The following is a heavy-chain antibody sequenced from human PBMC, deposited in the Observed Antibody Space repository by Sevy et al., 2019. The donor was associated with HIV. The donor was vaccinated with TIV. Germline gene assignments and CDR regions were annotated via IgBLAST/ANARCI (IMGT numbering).Heavy chain of an antibody. D-gene: IGHD6-6*01. CDR2: MSGSGDT. CDR1: GFTFSNYA. V-gene: IGHV3-23*01. Sequence: GGSLRLSCAASGFTFSNYAMHWVRQAPGKGLEWLSGMSGSGDTYHADSVKGRVTISRDNSKNTLYLQLNNVGAEDTATYYCATTSSSTCLDLWGQGTLVTVSS. J-gene: IGHJ5*02. CDR3: ATTSSSTCLDL.